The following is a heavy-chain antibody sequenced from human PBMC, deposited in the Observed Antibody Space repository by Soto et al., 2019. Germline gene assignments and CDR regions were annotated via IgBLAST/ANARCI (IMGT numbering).Heavy chain of an antibody. D-gene: IGHD2-15*01. CDR3: AKEGPVVVRRNAFDI. CDR1: GFTFSSYG. J-gene: IGHJ3*02. V-gene: IGHV3-30*18. CDR2: ISYDGSNK. Sequence: QVQLVESGGGVVQPGRSLRLSCAASGFTFSSYGMHWVRQAPGKGLEWVAVISYDGSNKYDADSVKGRFTISRDNTKNTLNLQMNSLRAEDTAVYYCAKEGPVVVRRNAFDIWGQGTMVTVSS.